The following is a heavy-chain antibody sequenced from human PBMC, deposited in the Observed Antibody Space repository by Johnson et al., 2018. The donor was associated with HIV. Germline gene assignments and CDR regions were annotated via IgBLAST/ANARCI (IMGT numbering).Heavy chain of an antibody. D-gene: IGHD3-10*01. J-gene: IGHJ3*02. Sequence: VQLVESGGGLVQPGGSLRLSCAASGFTFNNAWLSWVRQAPGKGLEWVGRIKSKTDGGTTDYADPVKGRFIISRDDSKNTLYLQMNSLKTEDTAVYYCATDALVDHDAFDIWGQGTMVTVSS. CDR3: ATDALVDHDAFDI. CDR2: IKSKTDGGTT. CDR1: GFTFNNAW. V-gene: IGHV3-15*01.